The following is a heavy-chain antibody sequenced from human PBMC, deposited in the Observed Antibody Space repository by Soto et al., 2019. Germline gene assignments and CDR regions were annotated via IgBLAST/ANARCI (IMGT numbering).Heavy chain of an antibody. J-gene: IGHJ5*02. Sequence: SSETLSLTCTVSGGSISSVDYSWTWLRQPPGKGLEWVADIYNNGHTYQASSLKSRLAVSVDTSKSQVSLMLSSVTAADTAVYYCARELTSSSRTSETNLFDPWGQGTLVTVSS. D-gene: IGHD6-13*01. V-gene: IGHV4-30-4*01. CDR3: ARELTSSSRTSETNLFDP. CDR2: IYNNGHT. CDR1: GGSISSVDYS.